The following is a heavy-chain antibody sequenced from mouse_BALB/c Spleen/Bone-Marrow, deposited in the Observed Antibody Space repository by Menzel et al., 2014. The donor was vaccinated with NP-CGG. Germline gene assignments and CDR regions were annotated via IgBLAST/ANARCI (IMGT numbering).Heavy chain of an antibody. CDR3: ARHEKANYGNYAMNY. Sequence: VKLVESGAELVKPGASVKLSCKASGYTFTEFIIHWVKQRSGQGLEWIGWFYPGSGSIKYNEKFKDKATLTADKSSSTVYMELRRLTSVDSAVYFCARHEKANYGNYAMNYWGQGTSVTVSS. V-gene: IGHV1-62-2*01. D-gene: IGHD1-1*01. CDR1: GYTFTEFI. CDR2: FYPGSGSI. J-gene: IGHJ4*01.